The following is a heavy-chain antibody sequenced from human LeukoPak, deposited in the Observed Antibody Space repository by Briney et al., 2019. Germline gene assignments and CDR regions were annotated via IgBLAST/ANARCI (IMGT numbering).Heavy chain of an antibody. CDR3: ARFTGIQLGKYFQH. J-gene: IGHJ1*01. Sequence: PSETLSLTCAVYGGSFSGYYWSWIRQPPGKGLEWIGEINHSGSTNYNPSLKSRVTVSVDTSKNQFSLKLSSVTAADTAVYYCARFTGIQLGKYFQHWGQGTLVTVSS. CDR1: GGSFSGYY. CDR2: INHSGST. V-gene: IGHV4-34*01. D-gene: IGHD5-18*01.